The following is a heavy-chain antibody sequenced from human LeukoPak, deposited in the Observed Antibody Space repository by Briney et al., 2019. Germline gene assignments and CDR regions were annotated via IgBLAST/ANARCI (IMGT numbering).Heavy chain of an antibody. D-gene: IGHD2-15*01. J-gene: IGHJ3*02. CDR3: ARDMRCSGGSCYDAFDI. CDR1: GGSISSYY. CDR2: IYYSGST. Sequence: PPETLSLTCTVSGGSISSYYWSWIRQPPGKGLEWIGYIYYSGSTNYNPSLKSRVTISVDTSKNQFSLKLSSVTAADTAVYYCARDMRCSGGSCYDAFDIWGPGTMVTVSS. V-gene: IGHV4-59*01.